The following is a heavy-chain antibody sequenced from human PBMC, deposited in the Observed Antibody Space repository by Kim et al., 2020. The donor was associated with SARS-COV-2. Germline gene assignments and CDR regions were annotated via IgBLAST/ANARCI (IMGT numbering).Heavy chain of an antibody. CDR1: GGTFSSYA. Sequence: SVKVSCKASGGTFSSYAISWVRQAPGQGLEWMGGIIPIFGTANYAQKFQGRVTITADESTSTAYMELSSLRSEDTAVYYCARGYCSSTSCYITPLYGMDVWGQGTTVTVSS. J-gene: IGHJ6*02. CDR2: IIPIFGTA. V-gene: IGHV1-69*13. D-gene: IGHD2-2*01. CDR3: ARGYCSSTSCYITPLYGMDV.